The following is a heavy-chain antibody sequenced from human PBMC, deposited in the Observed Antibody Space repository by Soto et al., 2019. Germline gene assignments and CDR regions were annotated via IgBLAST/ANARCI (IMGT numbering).Heavy chain of an antibody. CDR3: PRCAYPEGCDP. D-gene: IGHD2-2*01. CDR2: IRYGGSNK. Sequence: VQLVASGGGLVQPGGSLRLSCAASGFIFSSYDMHWVRQAPGKGPEWVAVIRYGGSNKSYGDSVKGRFNISRDNSKNTLYMEMNSLRADDTAVYYCPRCAYPEGCDPWGQGTLVTVSS. J-gene: IGHJ5*01. CDR1: GFIFSSYD. V-gene: IGHV3-33*08.